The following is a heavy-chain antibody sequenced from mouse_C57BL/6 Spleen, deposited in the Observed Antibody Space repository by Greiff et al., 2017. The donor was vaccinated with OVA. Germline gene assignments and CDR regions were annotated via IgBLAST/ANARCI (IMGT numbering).Heavy chain of an antibody. D-gene: IGHD1-1*01. CDR3: ASDYYGSSYWYFDV. Sequence: QVQLQQPGAELVKPGASVKMSCKASGYTFTSYWITWVKQRPGQGLEWIGAIYPGSGSTNYNEKFKSKATLTVDTSSSTSYMQLSSLTSEDAAVYYCASDYYGSSYWYFDVWGTGTTVTVSS. V-gene: IGHV1-55*01. J-gene: IGHJ1*03. CDR1: GYTFTSYW. CDR2: IYPGSGST.